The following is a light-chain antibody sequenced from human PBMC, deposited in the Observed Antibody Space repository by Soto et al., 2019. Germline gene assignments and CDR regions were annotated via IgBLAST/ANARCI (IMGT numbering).Light chain of an antibody. V-gene: IGKV3-20*01. CDR2: DAS. CDR1: QSVSSNY. J-gene: IGKJ1*01. CDR3: QQYGRSPT. Sequence: IVLSQSADTLSLSPGERATLSCRASQSVSSNYLAWYQQKLGQAPRLLIYDASRRATGIPDRFSGSGSGTDFTLTISRLEPEDFVVYYCQQYGRSPTFGQGTNV.